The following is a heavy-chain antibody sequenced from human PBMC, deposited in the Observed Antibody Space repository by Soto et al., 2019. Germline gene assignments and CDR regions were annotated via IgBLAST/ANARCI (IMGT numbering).Heavy chain of an antibody. CDR2: IYYRGST. V-gene: IGHV4-59*11. D-gene: IGHD6-19*01. J-gene: IGHJ5*02. CDR3: ARLDAVAGSSELDP. CDR1: GGYISNLD. Sequence: SQTLSVTRTVLGGYISNLDGSRIRKTPGKGLEWIGYIYYRGSTNYNPSLKSRVTISVDTSKNQFSLKLSSVTAADTAVYYCARLDAVAGSSELDPWGQGTLVTVSS.